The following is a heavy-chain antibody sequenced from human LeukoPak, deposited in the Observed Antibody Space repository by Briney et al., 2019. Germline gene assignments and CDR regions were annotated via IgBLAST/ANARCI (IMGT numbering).Heavy chain of an antibody. V-gene: IGHV4-4*07. J-gene: IGHJ6*03. D-gene: IGHD3-22*01. CDR2: IYTSGST. CDR1: GDSISSYY. CDR3: ARGPGYYDSSGYWAGKYYYYYMDV. Sequence: SETLSLTCTVSGDSISSYYWSWIRQPAGKGLEWIGRIYTSGSTNYNPSLKSRVTMSVDTSKNQFSLKLSSVTAADTAVYYCARGPGYYDSSGYWAGKYYYYYMDVWGKGTTVTISS.